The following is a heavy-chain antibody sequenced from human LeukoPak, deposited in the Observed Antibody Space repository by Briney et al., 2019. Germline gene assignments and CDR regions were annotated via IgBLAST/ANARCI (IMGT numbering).Heavy chain of an antibody. D-gene: IGHD2-15*01. CDR2: IWYDGSQK. Sequence: GGSLRLSCAASGFTFSSYGMHWVRQVPGKGLEWVAVIWYDGSQKYYADSVKGRFTISRDNSKNTLFLQMNSLRAEDTAVYYCARDRCSGGGCDSSAEYYQHWGLGTLVTVSS. CDR1: GFTFSSYG. V-gene: IGHV3-33*01. J-gene: IGHJ1*01. CDR3: ARDRCSGGGCDSSAEYYQH.